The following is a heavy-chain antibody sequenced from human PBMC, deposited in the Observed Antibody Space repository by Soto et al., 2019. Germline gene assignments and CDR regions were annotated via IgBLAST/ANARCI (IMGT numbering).Heavy chain of an antibody. J-gene: IGHJ5*02. V-gene: IGHV1-69*08. CDR1: GGTFSTYT. CDR2: IIPIIGII. CDR3: AGDPDSHYNDSHASAYP. D-gene: IGHD4-4*01. Sequence: QVQLVQSGAEVKKPGSSVKVSCKASGGTFSTYTITWVRQAPGPGLEWMGRIIPIIGIINYAQKFQGRVTISADKFTGTAYMELTGLRSDDTAVYYCAGDPDSHYNDSHASAYPWGLGTLVTVSS.